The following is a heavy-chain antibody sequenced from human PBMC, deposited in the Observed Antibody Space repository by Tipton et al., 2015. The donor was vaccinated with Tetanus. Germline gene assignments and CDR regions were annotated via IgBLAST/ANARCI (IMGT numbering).Heavy chain of an antibody. D-gene: IGHD6-6*01. V-gene: IGHV4-31*03. CDR3: ARDQGGGRVVRLNWFGP. J-gene: IGHJ5*02. CDR1: NGSISSGGYY. Sequence: SLTCSASNGSISSGGYYWSWIRQYPGKGLEWIGLLYHTGVTYYNPSLQSRVAISVDTSKNQFSLKLNSVTAADTAVYYCARDQGGGRVVRLNWFGPWGPGNPGHRLL. CDR2: LYHTGVT.